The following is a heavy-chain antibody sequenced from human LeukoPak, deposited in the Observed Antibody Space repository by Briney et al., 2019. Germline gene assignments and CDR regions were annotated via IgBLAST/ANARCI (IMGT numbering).Heavy chain of an antibody. V-gene: IGHV3-11*04. J-gene: IGHJ4*02. CDR3: ASAPFGVLTRFDY. Sequence: GGSLRLSCAASGFTFSDYYMSWIRQAPGKGLEWVSSISSSGSTIYYADSVKGRFTISRDNAKNSLYLKMNSLRAEDTAVYYCASAPFGVLTRFDYWGQGTLVTVSS. D-gene: IGHD3-3*01. CDR2: ISSSGSTI. CDR1: GFTFSDYY.